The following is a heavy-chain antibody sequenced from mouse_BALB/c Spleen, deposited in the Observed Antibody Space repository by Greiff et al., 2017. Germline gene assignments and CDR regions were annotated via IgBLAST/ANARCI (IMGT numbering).Heavy chain of an antibody. Sequence: EVQVVESGGGLVQPGGSLRLSCATSGFTFTDYYMSWVRQPPGKALEWLGFIRNKANGYTTEYSASVKGRFTISRDNSQSILYLQMNTLRAEDSATYYCARDYYYGPYYYAMDYWGQGTSVTVSS. J-gene: IGHJ4*01. CDR2: IRNKANGYTT. CDR3: ARDYYYGPYYYAMDY. D-gene: IGHD1-1*01. CDR1: GFTFTDYY. V-gene: IGHV7-3*02.